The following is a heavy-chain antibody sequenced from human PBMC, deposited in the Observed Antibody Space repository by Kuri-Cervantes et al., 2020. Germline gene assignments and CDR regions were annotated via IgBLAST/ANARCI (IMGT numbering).Heavy chain of an antibody. J-gene: IGHJ4*02. CDR2: LNPRFGTA. V-gene: IGHV1-69*05. D-gene: IGHD6-25*01. CDR1: GVSFRTYA. Sequence: SVKVSCKASGVSFRTYAVRWVRLAPGQVLEWMGGLNPRFGTANYAQKFQGRVTITMDESTTTSYMEMNSVTSDDTAIYYCARGGFTDYFDYWGLGTLVTVSS. CDR3: ARGGFTDYFDY.